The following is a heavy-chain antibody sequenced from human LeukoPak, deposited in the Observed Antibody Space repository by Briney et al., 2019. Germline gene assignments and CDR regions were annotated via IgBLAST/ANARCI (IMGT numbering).Heavy chain of an antibody. D-gene: IGHD6-13*01. CDR2: IKEDGSEK. Sequence: GGSLRLSCAASAFTFSRYWMTWVRQAPGKGLEWVANIKEDGSEKYYVDSVKGRFSISRDNTKNSLYLQMNSLSAEDTAVYCCARGGYTSSWYISRDYWGQGTLVTVSS. J-gene: IGHJ4*02. V-gene: IGHV3-7*01. CDR1: AFTFSRYW. CDR3: ARGGYTSSWYISRDY.